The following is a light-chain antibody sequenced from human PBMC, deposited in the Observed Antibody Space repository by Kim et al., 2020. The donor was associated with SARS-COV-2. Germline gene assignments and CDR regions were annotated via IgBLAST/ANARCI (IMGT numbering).Light chain of an antibody. V-gene: IGLV2-14*03. J-gene: IGLJ1*01. CDR2: DVS. CDR1: SSDIGVYNY. CDR3: SSYTSSNTPV. Sequence: GQSHTISSTATSSDIGVYNYVSWYQQHPGKAPKIMIYDVSNRPSGVSNRFSGSKSGNTASLTISGLQAEDEADYYCSSYTSSNTPVFGAGTKVTVL.